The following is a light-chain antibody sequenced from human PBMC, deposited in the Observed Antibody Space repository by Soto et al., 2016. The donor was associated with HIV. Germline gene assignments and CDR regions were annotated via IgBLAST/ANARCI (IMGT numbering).Light chain of an antibody. CDR3: QVWDSGTDPVV. Sequence: SYVLTQPPSISVAPGKTATITCGGDNIRRKSVNWYQQKPGQAPVMVVYDDSDRPSGTSERFSGSNSGNTATLTISRVEVGDEADYYCQVWDSGTDPVVFGGGTKLTVL. CDR2: DDS. CDR1: NIRRKS. J-gene: IGLJ2*01. V-gene: IGLV3-21*03.